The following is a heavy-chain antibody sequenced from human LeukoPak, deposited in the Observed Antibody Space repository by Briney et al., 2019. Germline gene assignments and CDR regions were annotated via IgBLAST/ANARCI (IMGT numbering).Heavy chain of an antibody. V-gene: IGHV3-48*01. CDR3: ASSQLLPAFDI. CDR1: GFTFSNAW. D-gene: IGHD1-26*01. J-gene: IGHJ3*02. Sequence: PGGSLRLSCAASGFTFSNAWMSWVRQAPGKGLEWVSYISSSSSTIYYADSVKGRFTISRDNAKNSLYLQMNSLRAEDTAVYYSASSQLLPAFDIWGQGTMVTVSS. CDR2: ISSSSSTI.